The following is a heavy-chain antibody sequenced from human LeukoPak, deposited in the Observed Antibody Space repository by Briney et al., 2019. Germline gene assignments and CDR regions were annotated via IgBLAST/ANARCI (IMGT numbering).Heavy chain of an antibody. Sequence: PGGSLRLSCAASGFKLSSYNMTWIRQAPGKGLEWVSYISTSSSYTNYADSVKGRFTISRDNAKNSLYLQMNSLRADDTAVYYCARVGGITMVRGVIPPGGFDPWGQGTLVTVSS. CDR1: GFKLSSYN. CDR3: ARVGGITMVRGVIPPGGFDP. J-gene: IGHJ5*02. CDR2: ISTSSSYT. V-gene: IGHV3-11*05. D-gene: IGHD3-10*01.